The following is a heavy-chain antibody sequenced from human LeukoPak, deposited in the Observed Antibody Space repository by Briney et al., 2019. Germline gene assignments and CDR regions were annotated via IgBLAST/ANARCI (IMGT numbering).Heavy chain of an antibody. CDR1: GYTFTSYG. CDR2: IIPIFGTP. CDR3: AIGYGSGSYFLVTDAFDI. V-gene: IGHV1-69*13. J-gene: IGHJ3*02. Sequence: SVKVSCKASGYTFTSYGITWVRQAPGQGLEWMGGIIPIFGTPNYAQKFQGRVTITADESTNTAYMDLSSLRSEDTALYYCAIGYGSGSYFLVTDAFDIWGQGTMVTVSS. D-gene: IGHD3-10*01.